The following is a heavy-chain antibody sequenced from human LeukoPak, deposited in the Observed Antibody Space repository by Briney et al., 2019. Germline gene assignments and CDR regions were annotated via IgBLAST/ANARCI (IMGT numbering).Heavy chain of an antibody. V-gene: IGHV3-33*01. Sequence: PGGSLRLSCAAYGFTFSSYGMHWVRQAPGKGLEWVAVIWYDGSNKYYADSVKGRFTISRDNSRNTLYLQMNSLRAEDTAVYYCARDPMTTVTTSYYFDYWGQGTLVTVSS. J-gene: IGHJ4*02. CDR3: ARDPMTTVTTSYYFDY. CDR2: IWYDGSNK. CDR1: GFTFSSYG. D-gene: IGHD4-17*01.